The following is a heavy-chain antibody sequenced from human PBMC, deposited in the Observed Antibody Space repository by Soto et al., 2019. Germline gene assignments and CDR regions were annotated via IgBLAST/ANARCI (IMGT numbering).Heavy chain of an antibody. CDR2: IYHTGST. V-gene: IGHV4-4*02. D-gene: IGHD3-10*01. Sequence: QVQLQESGPGLVNPSGTLSLTCAVSGYSMGSSNWWSWVRQAPGKGLEWIGEIYHTGSTKYNPSLMSRVTILVDKSRNQVSLNLISVTEADTAVYYCARDARGDSSVNNWFDPWGQGILVTVSS. CDR3: ARDARGDSSVNNWFDP. J-gene: IGHJ5*02. CDR1: GYSMGSSNW.